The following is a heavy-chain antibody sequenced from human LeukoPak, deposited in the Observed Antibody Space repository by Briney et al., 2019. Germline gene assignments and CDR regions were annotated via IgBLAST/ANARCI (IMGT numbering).Heavy chain of an antibody. J-gene: IGHJ3*02. Sequence: SQTLSLTCTVSGGSISSSSYYWGWIRQPPGKGLEWIGSIYYTGSTYYNPSLKSRVTISVDTSKNQFSLRLSSVTAADTAVYYCARDGIWGQGTMVTVSS. CDR1: GGSISSSSYY. CDR3: ARDGI. CDR2: IYYTGST. V-gene: IGHV4-39*07.